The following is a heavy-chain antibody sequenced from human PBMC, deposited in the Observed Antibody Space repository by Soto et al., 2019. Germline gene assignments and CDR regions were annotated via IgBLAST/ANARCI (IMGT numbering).Heavy chain of an antibody. J-gene: IGHJ4*02. CDR2: TIPILDVA. CDR1: GGTFSTST. CDR3: ARDSPIGSTYSGYDAIDS. D-gene: IGHD5-12*01. V-gene: IGHV1-69*08. Sequence: QVQLVQSGAEVKKPGSSVKVSCKASGGTFSTSTFTWVRQAPGQRLEWMGRTIPILDVADYAQDFQGRVTITADKSTSTAYMELTSLTSKDTAVYYCARDSPIGSTYSGYDAIDSWGQGTLVTVSS.